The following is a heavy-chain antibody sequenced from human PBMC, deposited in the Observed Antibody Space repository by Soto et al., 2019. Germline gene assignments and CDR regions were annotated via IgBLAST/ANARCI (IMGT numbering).Heavy chain of an antibody. J-gene: IGHJ6*02. CDR3: ARYKSNYYYGMDV. CDR1: GGSISSSNW. D-gene: IGHD1-20*01. Sequence: PSETLSLTCAVSGGSISSSNWWSWVRQAPGKGLEWIGEIYHSGSTNYNPSLKSRVTISVDKSKNQFSLKLSSVTAADTAVYYCARYKSNYYYGMDVWGQGTTVTVSS. CDR2: IYHSGST. V-gene: IGHV4-4*02.